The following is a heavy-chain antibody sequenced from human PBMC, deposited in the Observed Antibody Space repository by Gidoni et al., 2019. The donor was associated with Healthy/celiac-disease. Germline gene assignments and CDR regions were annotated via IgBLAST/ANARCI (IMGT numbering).Heavy chain of an antibody. CDR2: IIPTFGTA. CDR1: GGTVSSYA. D-gene: IGHD6-19*01. CDR3: ARVAVAGIHWFDP. Sequence: QVQLVQSGDEGRKPGCAVKVSCQAAGGTVSSYAISWVRQAPGQGLEWMGGIIPTFGTAHYAQKFQGRVTITADESTSTAYMELSSLRSEDTAVYYCARVAVAGIHWFDPWGQGTLVTVSS. V-gene: IGHV1-69*01. J-gene: IGHJ5*02.